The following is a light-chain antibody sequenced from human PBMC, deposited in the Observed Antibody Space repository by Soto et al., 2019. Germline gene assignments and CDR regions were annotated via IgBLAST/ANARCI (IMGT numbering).Light chain of an antibody. CDR2: RAS. CDR1: QSVSSY. V-gene: IGKV3-15*01. CDR3: LQYHNLWA. J-gene: IGKJ1*01. Sequence: PGERATLSCRASQSVSSYLAWYQQRPGQAPRLLIYRASTRATGVPARFSGSGSGTEFTLTISSLQSEDFAVYSCLQYHNLWAFGQGTKVDIK.